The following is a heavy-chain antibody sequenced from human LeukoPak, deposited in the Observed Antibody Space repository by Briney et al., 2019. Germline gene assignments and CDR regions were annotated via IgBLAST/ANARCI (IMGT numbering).Heavy chain of an antibody. CDR1: GYTFTGYY. CDR2: INPNSGGT. Sequence: ASVKVSCKASGYTFTGYYMHWVRQAPGQGLEWMGWINPNSGGTNYAQKFQGRVTMTRDTSISTAYMELSRLRSDDTAVYYCASGSGWPDYYYYMDVWGKGTTVTVSS. J-gene: IGHJ6*03. D-gene: IGHD6-19*01. V-gene: IGHV1-2*02. CDR3: ASGSGWPDYYYYMDV.